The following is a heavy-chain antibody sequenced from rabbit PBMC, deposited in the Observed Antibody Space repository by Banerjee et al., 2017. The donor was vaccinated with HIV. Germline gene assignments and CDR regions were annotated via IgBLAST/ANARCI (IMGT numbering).Heavy chain of an antibody. J-gene: IGHJ3*01. V-gene: IGHV1S45*01. CDR2: IDTGSSGST. CDR1: GIDFSNYYY. Sequence: QEQLVESGGGLFQPGGSLALTCKASGIDFSNYYYMYWVRQAPGKGLEWIACIDTGSSGSTWYASWVNGRFTISKTSSTTVTLQMTSLTAADTATYFCARGGTGSSYYLTRLDLWGPGTLVTVS. CDR3: ARGGTGSSYYLTRLDL. D-gene: IGHD8-1*01.